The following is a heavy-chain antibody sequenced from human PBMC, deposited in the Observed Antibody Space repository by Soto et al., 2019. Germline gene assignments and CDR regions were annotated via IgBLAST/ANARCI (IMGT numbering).Heavy chain of an antibody. Sequence: GGSLGLSCAASGFTFSNAWMNWVRQAPGKGLEWVGHIKSKTDGGTTDYAAPVKGRFTISRDDSKNTLYLQMNSLKTEDTAVYYCTTLYRLDPWGQGTLVTVSS. V-gene: IGHV3-15*07. CDR2: IKSKTDGGTT. CDR1: GFTFSNAW. D-gene: IGHD2-2*02. CDR3: TTLYRLDP. J-gene: IGHJ5*02.